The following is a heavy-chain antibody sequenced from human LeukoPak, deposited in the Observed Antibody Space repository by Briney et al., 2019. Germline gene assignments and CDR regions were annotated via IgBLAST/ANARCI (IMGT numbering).Heavy chain of an antibody. J-gene: IGHJ6*02. V-gene: IGHV4-30-4*01. CDR3: AREAEAILPWGVGYGMDV. Sequence: SETLSLTCTVSGGSISSGDYYWSWIRQPPGKGLEWIGYIYYSGSTYYNPSLKSRVTILVDTSKNQFSLKLSSVTAADTAVYYCAREAEAILPWGVGYGMDVWGQGTTVTVSS. CDR2: IYYSGST. D-gene: IGHD1-26*01. CDR1: GGSISSGDYY.